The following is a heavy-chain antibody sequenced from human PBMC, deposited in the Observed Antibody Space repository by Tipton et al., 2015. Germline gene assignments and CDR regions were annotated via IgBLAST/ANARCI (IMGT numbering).Heavy chain of an antibody. CDR1: GGSFSGYY. J-gene: IGHJ6*02. V-gene: IGHV4-34*01. Sequence: TLSLTCAVYGGSFSGYYWSWIRQPPGKGLEWIGEINHSGSTNYNPSLKSRVTTSVDTSKNQFSLKVSSVTAADTAVYYCARHGVFYYYGMDVWGQGTTVTVSS. CDR3: ARHGVFYYYGMDV. D-gene: IGHD6-13*01. CDR2: INHSGST.